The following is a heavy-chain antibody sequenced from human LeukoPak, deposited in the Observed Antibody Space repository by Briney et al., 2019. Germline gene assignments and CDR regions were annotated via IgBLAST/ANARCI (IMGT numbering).Heavy chain of an antibody. CDR2: INHSGST. CDR1: GGSFSGYY. J-gene: IGHJ4*02. V-gene: IGHV4-34*01. Sequence: PSETLSLTCAVYGGSFSGYYWSWIRQPPGKGLEWIGEINHSGSTNYNPSLKSRVTISVDTSKNQFSLKLSSVTAADTAVYYCARHRRLATITPFDYWGQGTLVTVSS. D-gene: IGHD5-24*01. CDR3: ARHRRLATITPFDY.